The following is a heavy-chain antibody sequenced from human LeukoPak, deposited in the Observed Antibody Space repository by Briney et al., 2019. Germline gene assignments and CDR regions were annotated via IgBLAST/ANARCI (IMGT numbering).Heavy chain of an antibody. CDR3: AKAGNRDAYLLDY. CDR2: ISYDGSNK. CDR1: GFTFSSYG. D-gene: IGHD5-24*01. Sequence: PGRSLRLSCAASGFTFSSYGMHWVRQAPGKGLEWVAVISYDGSNKYYADSVKGRFTISRDNSKNTLYLQMNSLRAEDTAVYYCAKAGNRDAYLLDYWGQGTLITVSS. V-gene: IGHV3-30*18. J-gene: IGHJ4*02.